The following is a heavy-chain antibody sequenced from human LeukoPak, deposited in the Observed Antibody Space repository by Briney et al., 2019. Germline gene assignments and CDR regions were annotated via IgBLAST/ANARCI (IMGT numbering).Heavy chain of an antibody. CDR2: IYHSGST. CDR1: GGSISSGGYY. V-gene: IGHV4-30-2*01. D-gene: IGHD3-9*01. CDR3: ATSTFYDTLKPYYFDY. J-gene: IGHJ4*02. Sequence: SETLSLTCTVSGGSISSGGYYWSWIRQPPGKGLEWIGYIYHSGSTYYNPSLKSRVTISVDRSKNQFSLKLSSVTAADTAVYYCATSTFYDTLKPYYFDYWGQGTLVTVPS.